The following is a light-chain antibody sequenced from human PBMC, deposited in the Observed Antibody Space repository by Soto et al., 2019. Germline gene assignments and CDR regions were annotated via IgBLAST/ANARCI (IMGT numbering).Light chain of an antibody. CDR1: QTVPSY. J-gene: IGKJ2*01. CDR3: QQRSTWPRNT. V-gene: IGKV3-11*01. Sequence: EVVLTQSPATLSLSPGARATLSCRAGQTVPSYLAWYQQKPGQSPRLLIYDISNRATGIPARFSGSGSGTDFTLTISSLEPEDSATYYCQQRSTWPRNTFGQGTKLEI. CDR2: DIS.